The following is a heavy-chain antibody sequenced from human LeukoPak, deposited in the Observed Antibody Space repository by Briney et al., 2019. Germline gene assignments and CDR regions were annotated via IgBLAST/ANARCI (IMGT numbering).Heavy chain of an antibody. CDR3: ARELPTEAFDY. D-gene: IGHD1-26*01. CDR2: IGSSSNSI. V-gene: IGHV3-21*01. J-gene: IGHJ4*02. CDR1: GITFSSYS. Sequence: GSLRLSCSASGITFSSYSMDWVRQASGKGLEWVSSIGSSSNSIYYTDSVKGRFTISRDNAKNSLYLQMNSLRAEDTAVYYCARELPTEAFDYWGQGTLVTVSS.